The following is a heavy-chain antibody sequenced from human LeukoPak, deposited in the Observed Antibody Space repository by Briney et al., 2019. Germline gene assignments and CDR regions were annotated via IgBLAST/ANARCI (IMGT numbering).Heavy chain of an antibody. CDR3: ARPGGNVDAFYV. Sequence: GGSLRLSCAASGFTFSSYGMHWVRQAPGKGLERVAVIWYDGSNKYYADSVKGRFTISRDHSKNTLCLQMYTPREEDTPVYYCARPGGNVDAFYVGKQETLVTVPA. D-gene: IGHD4-23*01. CDR1: GFTFSSYG. CDR2: IWYDGSNK. V-gene: IGHV3-33*01. J-gene: IGHJ3*01.